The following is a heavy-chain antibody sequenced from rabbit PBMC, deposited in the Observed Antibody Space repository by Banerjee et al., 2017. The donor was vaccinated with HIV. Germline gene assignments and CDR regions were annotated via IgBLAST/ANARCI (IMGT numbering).Heavy chain of an antibody. CDR2: IYTGSGST. Sequence: EESGGDLVKPGASLTLTCKASGFDFSSNAMCWVRQAPGKGLEWIGCIYTGSGSTYYASWAKGRFTITRNTSLNTVTLQLNSLTAADTATYFCAREFASSNNLWGPGTLVTVS. D-gene: IGHD1-1*01. V-gene: IGHV1S47*01. J-gene: IGHJ4*01. CDR3: AREFASSNNL. CDR1: GFDFSSNA.